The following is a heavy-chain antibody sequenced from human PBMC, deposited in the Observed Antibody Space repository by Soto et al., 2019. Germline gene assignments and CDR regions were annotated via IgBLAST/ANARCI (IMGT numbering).Heavy chain of an antibody. D-gene: IGHD6-19*01. Sequence: QVQLVQSGAEVKKPGSSVKVSCKASGGTFSSYTISWVRQAPGQGLEWMGRIIPILGIANYAQKFQGRVTXTXDXSTSTAYMELSSLRSEDTAVYYCARSYSSGWYWFDPWGQGTLVTVSS. V-gene: IGHV1-69*02. CDR2: IIPILGIA. J-gene: IGHJ5*02. CDR1: GGTFSSYT. CDR3: ARSYSSGWYWFDP.